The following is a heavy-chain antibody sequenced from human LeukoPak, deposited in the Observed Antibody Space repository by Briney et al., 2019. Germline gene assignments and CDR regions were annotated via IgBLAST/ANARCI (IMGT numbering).Heavy chain of an antibody. D-gene: IGHD3-22*01. Sequence: SETLSLTCTVSGGSISSSSYYWGWIRQPPGKGLEWIGSIYYSGSTYYNPSLKSRVTISVDTSKNQFSLKLSSVTAADTAVYYCARELRITMKVVEKGHYFDYWGQGTLVTVSS. J-gene: IGHJ4*02. CDR3: ARELRITMKVVEKGHYFDY. CDR2: IYYSGST. CDR1: GGSISSSSYY. V-gene: IGHV4-39*07.